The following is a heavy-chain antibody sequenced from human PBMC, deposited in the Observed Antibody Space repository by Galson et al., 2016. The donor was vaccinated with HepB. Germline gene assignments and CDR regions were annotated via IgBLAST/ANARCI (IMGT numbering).Heavy chain of an antibody. Sequence: SLRLSCAGSGFTFSTYAVNWVRQAPGKGLEWVSGISGSGGRTYYADSVKGRFTISRDNSKNTLYLKMKGLRAEDTAGYYCAKEVVRFLHGYGMDVWGQGTTVTVSS. CDR1: GFTFSTYA. CDR3: AKEVVRFLHGYGMDV. J-gene: IGHJ6*02. D-gene: IGHD3-3*01. CDR2: ISGSGGRT. V-gene: IGHV3-23*01.